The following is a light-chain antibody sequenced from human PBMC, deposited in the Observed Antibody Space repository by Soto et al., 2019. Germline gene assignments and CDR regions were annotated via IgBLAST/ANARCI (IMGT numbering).Light chain of an antibody. Sequence: DIQVTQSPASLSASVGDRVTITCRASQSISSYLNWYQQKPGKAPKLLIYAASSLQSGVPSRFSGSGSGTDFTLTISSLQPEDFATYYCQQSYSTPTFGQGKRLEIK. V-gene: IGKV1-39*01. CDR2: AAS. CDR1: QSISSY. J-gene: IGKJ5*01. CDR3: QQSYSTPT.